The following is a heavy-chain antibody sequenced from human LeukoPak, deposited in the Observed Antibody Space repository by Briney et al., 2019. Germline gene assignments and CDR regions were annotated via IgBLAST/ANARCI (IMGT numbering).Heavy chain of an antibody. CDR1: GGSISSFY. CDR2: IDSSGIT. CDR3: ARQSRYYDILTGYLR. Sequence: SETLSLTCTVSGGSISSFYYTWIRQPPGKGLEWIGYIDSSGITNYNSSLNSRVTISLDTSQNQFSLKLNSVTAADTAVYYCARQSRYYDILTGYLRWGQGTLVTVSS. D-gene: IGHD3-9*01. J-gene: IGHJ4*02. V-gene: IGHV4-59*08.